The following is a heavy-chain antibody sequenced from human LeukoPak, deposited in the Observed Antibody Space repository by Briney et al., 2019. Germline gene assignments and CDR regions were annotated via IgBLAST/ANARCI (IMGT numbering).Heavy chain of an antibody. CDR1: GFTFSSYG. J-gene: IGHJ4*02. V-gene: IGHV3-30*02. D-gene: IGHD3-22*01. CDR3: VKDSTHFRVWDDYDSTVLSY. Sequence: GGSLRLSCAASGFTFSSYGMHWVRQAPGKGLEWVAFIRYDGSNKYYADSVKGRFTVSRDNSKNTLYMQMNSLRAEDTAVYYCVKDSTHFRVWDDYDSTVLSYWGQGTLVTVSS. CDR2: IRYDGSNK.